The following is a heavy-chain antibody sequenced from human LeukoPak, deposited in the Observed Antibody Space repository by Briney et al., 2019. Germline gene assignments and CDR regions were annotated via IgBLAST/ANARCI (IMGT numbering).Heavy chain of an antibody. Sequence: GGSLRLSCAASGFTFSSYAMSWVRQAPGKGLEWVSAINGDGGRTYYADSVKGRFTISRDNSKHTLYLQMNSLRAEDTAVYYCAKEFQLQGVTQAFDYWGQGALVTVSS. CDR2: INGDGGRT. CDR3: AKEFQLQGVTQAFDY. D-gene: IGHD4-11*01. V-gene: IGHV3-23*01. CDR1: GFTFSSYA. J-gene: IGHJ4*02.